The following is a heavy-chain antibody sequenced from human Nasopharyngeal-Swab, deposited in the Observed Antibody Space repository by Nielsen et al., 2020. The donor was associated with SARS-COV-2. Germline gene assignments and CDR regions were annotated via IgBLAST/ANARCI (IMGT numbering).Heavy chain of an antibody. J-gene: IGHJ4*02. V-gene: IGHV3-48*04. D-gene: IGHD6-13*01. Sequence: WIRQPPGKGLERVSYISSSSSTIYYTDSVKGRFTISRDNAKNSLYLQMNSLRAEDTAVYYCARDLNPSYSRAFDYWGRGTLVTVSS. CDR2: ISSSSSTI. CDR3: ARDLNPSYSRAFDY.